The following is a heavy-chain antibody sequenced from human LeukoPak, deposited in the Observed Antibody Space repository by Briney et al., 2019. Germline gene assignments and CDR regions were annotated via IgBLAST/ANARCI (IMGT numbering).Heavy chain of an antibody. CDR3: ARGDCSVNGCHGGNWFDP. CDR1: GYTFTVYY. J-gene: IGHJ5*02. D-gene: IGHD2-15*01. CDR2: ISPNSGGT. Sequence: ASVKVSCKASGYTFTVYYIHWVRQAPRQGLEWMGWISPNSGGTKYAQSFQGRVTVTRDTSSNTAHMELSRLRSDDTAVYYCARGDCSVNGCHGGNWFDPWGQGTLVTVSS. V-gene: IGHV1-2*02.